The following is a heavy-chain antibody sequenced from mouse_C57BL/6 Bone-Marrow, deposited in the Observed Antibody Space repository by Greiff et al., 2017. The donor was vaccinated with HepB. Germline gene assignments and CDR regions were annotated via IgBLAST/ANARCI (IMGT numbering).Heavy chain of an antibody. CDR3: ARHGGSYWYFDV. Sequence: QVQLKESGPGLVAPSQSLSITCTVSGFSLTSYGVHWVRQPPGKGLEWLVVIWSDGSTTYNSALKSRLSISKDNTKSQVFLKMNSLQTDDTAMYYCARHGGSYWYFDVWGTGTTVTVSS. D-gene: IGHD1-1*02. CDR1: GFSLTSYG. CDR2: IWSDGST. J-gene: IGHJ1*03. V-gene: IGHV2-6-1*01.